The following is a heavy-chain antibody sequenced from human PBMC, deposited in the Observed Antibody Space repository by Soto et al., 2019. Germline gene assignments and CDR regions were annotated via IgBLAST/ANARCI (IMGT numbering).Heavy chain of an antibody. Sequence: GGSLRLSCAASGFTFSSYGMHWVRQAPGKGLEWVAVISYDGSNKYYADSVKGRFTISRDNSKNTLYLQMNSLRAEDTAVYYCAKIGLQWSTLGYGMDVWGQGTLVTVSS. V-gene: IGHV3-30*18. CDR1: GFTFSSYG. CDR2: ISYDGSNK. J-gene: IGHJ6*02. D-gene: IGHD2-8*01. CDR3: AKIGLQWSTLGYGMDV.